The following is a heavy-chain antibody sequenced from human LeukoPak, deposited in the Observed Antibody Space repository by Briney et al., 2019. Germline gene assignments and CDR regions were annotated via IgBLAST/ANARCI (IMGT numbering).Heavy chain of an antibody. CDR3: ARDRATAPRGDSALDY. D-gene: IGHD5-12*01. V-gene: IGHV3-48*03. J-gene: IGHJ4*02. CDR2: ISSSGSTI. CDR1: GFTFSSYE. Sequence: GGSLRLSCAASGFTFSSYEMNWVRQAPGKGLEGVSYISSSGSTIYYADSVKGRFTISRDNVKNSLYLQMNSLRAEDTAVYYCARDRATAPRGDSALDYWGQGTLVTVSS.